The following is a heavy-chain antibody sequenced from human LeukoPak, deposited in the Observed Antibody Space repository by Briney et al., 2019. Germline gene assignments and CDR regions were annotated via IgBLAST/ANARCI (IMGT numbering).Heavy chain of an antibody. Sequence: PSETLSLTCTVPGGSITGYYWSWVRQPPGEGLEWIGYISDSGSTNYNPSLKSRITISVDTSKNQFSLQLRSVTAADTAFYYCARMHRYGRYWGQGALLTVSS. V-gene: IGHV4-59*01. D-gene: IGHD5-18*01. J-gene: IGHJ4*02. CDR3: ARMHRYGRY. CDR1: GGSITGYY. CDR2: ISDSGST.